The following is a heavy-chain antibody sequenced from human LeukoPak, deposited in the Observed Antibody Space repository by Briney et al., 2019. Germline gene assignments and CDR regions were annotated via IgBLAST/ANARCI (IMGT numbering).Heavy chain of an antibody. D-gene: IGHD3-22*01. V-gene: IGHV1-69*01. J-gene: IGHJ6*03. CDR3: ARAQPNYYDSSGYRYYMDV. CDR2: IIPIFGTA. CDR1: GGTFRGYA. Sequence: SVKVSCKASGGTFRGYAISWVRQAPGQGLEWMGGIIPIFGTANYAQKFQGRVTITADESTSTAYMELSSLRSEDTAVYYCARAQPNYYDSSGYRYYMDVWGKGTTVTVSS.